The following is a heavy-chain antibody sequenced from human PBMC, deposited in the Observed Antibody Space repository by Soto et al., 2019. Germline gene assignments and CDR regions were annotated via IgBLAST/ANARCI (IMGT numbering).Heavy chain of an antibody. CDR3: ARLRGYSYGRVYYYYGLDV. J-gene: IGHJ6*02. CDR2: IYYSGST. D-gene: IGHD5-18*01. Sequence: PSETLSLTCTVSGGSISSYYWSWIRQPPGKGLEWIGYIYYSGSTNYNPSLKSRVTISVDTSKNQFSLKLSSVTAADTAVYYCARLRGYSYGRVYYYYGLDVWGQGTTVTVSS. CDR1: GGSISSYY. V-gene: IGHV4-59*01.